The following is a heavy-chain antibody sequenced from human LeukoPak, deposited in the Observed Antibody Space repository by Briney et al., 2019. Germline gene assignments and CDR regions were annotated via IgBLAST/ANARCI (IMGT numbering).Heavy chain of an antibody. CDR3: AKGLSYSKYYDFWSGSGTFDY. J-gene: IGHJ4*02. V-gene: IGHV3-23*01. CDR2: ISGSGGST. D-gene: IGHD3-3*01. CDR1: GFTFSSYA. Sequence: GGSLRLSCAASGFTFSSYAMSWIRQAPGKGLEWVSAISGSGGSTYYADSVKGRFTISRDNSKNTLYLQMNSLRAEDTAVYYCAKGLSYSKYYDFWSGSGTFDYWGQGTLVTVSS.